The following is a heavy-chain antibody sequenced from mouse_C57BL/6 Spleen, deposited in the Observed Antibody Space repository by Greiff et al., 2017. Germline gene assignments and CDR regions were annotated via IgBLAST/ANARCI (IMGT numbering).Heavy chain of an antibody. CDR3: ARKDYSHYFDY. V-gene: IGHV5-6*02. Sequence: EVMLVESGGDLVKPGGSLKLSCAASGFTFSSYCMSWVRQTPDKRLEWVATISSGGSYSYYPDSVTGRFTISRDNAKNTLYLQMSSLKSEDTAMYYCARKDYSHYFDYWGQGTTLTVSS. CDR1: GFTFSSYC. D-gene: IGHD2-12*01. J-gene: IGHJ2*01. CDR2: ISSGGSYS.